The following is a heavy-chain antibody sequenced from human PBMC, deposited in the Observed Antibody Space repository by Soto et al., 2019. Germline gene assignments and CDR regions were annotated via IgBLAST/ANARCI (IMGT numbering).Heavy chain of an antibody. Sequence: VASVKVSCKASGYTFTSYGISWVRQAPGQGLEWMGWISAYNGNTNYAQKLQGRVTMTTDTSTSTAYMELRSLRSDDTAVYYCARDSPIFGSSSSISNWFDPWGQGTLVTVSS. V-gene: IGHV1-18*01. D-gene: IGHD6-6*01. CDR3: ARDSPIFGSSSSISNWFDP. CDR2: ISAYNGNT. J-gene: IGHJ5*02. CDR1: GYTFTSYG.